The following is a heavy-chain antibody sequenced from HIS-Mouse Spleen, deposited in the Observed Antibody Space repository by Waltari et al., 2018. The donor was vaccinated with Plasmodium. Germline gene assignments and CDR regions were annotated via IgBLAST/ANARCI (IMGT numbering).Heavy chain of an antibody. Sequence: VQLQQWGAGLLKPSENLSLTCAVYGGSFSGYSWSWIRQPPGKGLEWIGEINHSGSTNYNPSLKSRVTISVDTSKNQFSLKLSSVTAADTAVYYCARGQLGIDAFDIWGQGTMVTVSS. V-gene: IGHV4-34*01. J-gene: IGHJ3*02. CDR1: GGSFSGYS. D-gene: IGHD7-27*01. CDR3: ARGQLGIDAFDI. CDR2: INHSGST.